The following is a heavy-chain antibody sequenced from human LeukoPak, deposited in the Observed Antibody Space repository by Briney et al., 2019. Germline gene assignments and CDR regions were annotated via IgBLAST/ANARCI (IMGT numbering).Heavy chain of an antibody. CDR2: ITATSSST. J-gene: IGHJ6*03. D-gene: IGHD6-13*01. Sequence: GGSLRLSCAAPGFTFSNYGMSWVRQAPGKGLEWVSAITATSSSTHDADSVKGRFTISRDNAKNSLYLQMNSLRAEDTAVYYCARTDSSSWAQHYYYYYMDVWGKGTTVTVSS. V-gene: IGHV3-21*04. CDR1: GFTFSNYG. CDR3: ARTDSSSWAQHYYYYYMDV.